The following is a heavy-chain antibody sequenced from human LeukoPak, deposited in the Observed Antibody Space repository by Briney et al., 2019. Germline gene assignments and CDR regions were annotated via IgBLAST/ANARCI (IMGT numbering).Heavy chain of an antibody. D-gene: IGHD3-3*01. J-gene: IGHJ6*03. CDR2: ISSSSSTI. Sequence: GGSLRLSCAASGFTFSSYSMNWVRQAPGKGLECVSYISSSSSTIYYADSVKGRFTISRDNAKNSLYLQMNSLRAEDTAVYYCARDLGGLNYDFWSGYSYPEYYMDVWGKGTTVTVSS. CDR3: ARDLGGLNYDFWSGYSYPEYYMDV. CDR1: GFTFSSYS. V-gene: IGHV3-48*04.